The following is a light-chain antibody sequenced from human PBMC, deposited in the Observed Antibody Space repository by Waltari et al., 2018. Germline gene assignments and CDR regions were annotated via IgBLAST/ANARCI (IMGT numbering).Light chain of an antibody. J-gene: IGKJ5*01. CDR2: GAS. Sequence: SCSASQNMRITYLAWYQQKPCQAPRLLIYGASSRATGIPDRFTGSGSATEFTLTISRLEPEDFAVYYCQQYGRSLAFGQGTRLEIK. CDR1: QNMRITY. CDR3: QQYGRSLA. V-gene: IGKV3-20*01.